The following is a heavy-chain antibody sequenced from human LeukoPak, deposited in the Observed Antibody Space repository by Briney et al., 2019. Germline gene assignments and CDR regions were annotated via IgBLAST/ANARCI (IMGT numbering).Heavy chain of an antibody. V-gene: IGHV1-69*05. CDR1: GGTFSSYA. D-gene: IGHD3-3*01. J-gene: IGHJ4*02. Sequence: SVKVSCKASGGTFSSYAISWVRQAPGQGLEWMGRIIPIFGTANYAQKFQGRVTITTDESTSTSYIELSSLRSEDTAVYYCAREVWSGYYDYFDYWGQGTLVTVSS. CDR3: AREVWSGYYDYFDY. CDR2: IIPIFGTA.